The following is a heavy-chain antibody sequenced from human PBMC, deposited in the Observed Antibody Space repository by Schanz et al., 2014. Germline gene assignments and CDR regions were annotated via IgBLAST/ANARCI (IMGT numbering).Heavy chain of an antibody. J-gene: IGHJ6*04. CDR1: GFTFSSYA. Sequence: QGQLVESGGGVVQPGRSLRLSCAASGFTFSSYAMHWVRQAPGKGLEWVAVMSYDGSNKYYADSVKGRFTTSRDNGKKSMYLQMNGLRAEDTAVYFCARDLSSLIQGDVWGKGTTVTVSS. V-gene: IGHV3-30-3*01. CDR3: ARDLSSLIQGDV. D-gene: IGHD2-2*01. CDR2: MSYDGSNK.